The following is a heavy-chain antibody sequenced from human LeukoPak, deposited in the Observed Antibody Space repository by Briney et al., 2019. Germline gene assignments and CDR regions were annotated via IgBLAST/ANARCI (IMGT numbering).Heavy chain of an antibody. CDR1: GGSISSGGYS. Sequence: SETLSLTCAASGGSISSGGYSWSWIRQPPGKGLEWIGYIYHSGSTYYNPSLKSRVTISVDTSKNQFSLKLSSVTAADTAVYYCASIRSVTMVRGVMKTSKNYWGQGTLVTVSS. CDR3: ASIRSVTMVRGVMKTSKNY. D-gene: IGHD3-10*01. CDR2: IYHSGST. V-gene: IGHV4-30-2*01. J-gene: IGHJ4*02.